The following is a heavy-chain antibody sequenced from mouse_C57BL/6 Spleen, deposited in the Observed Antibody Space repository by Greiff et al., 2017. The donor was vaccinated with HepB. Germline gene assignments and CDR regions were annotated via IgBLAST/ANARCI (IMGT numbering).Heavy chain of an antibody. CDR2: ISYDGSN. V-gene: IGHV3-6*01. CDR1: GYSITSGYY. D-gene: IGHD3-2*02. J-gene: IGHJ4*01. CDR3: AREAQATDYYAMDY. Sequence: VQLKESGPGLVKPSQSLSLTCSVTGYSITSGYYWNWIRQFPGNKLEWMGYISYDGSNNYNPSLKNRISITRDTSKNQFFLKLNSVTTEDTATYYCAREAQATDYYAMDYWGQGTSVTVSS.